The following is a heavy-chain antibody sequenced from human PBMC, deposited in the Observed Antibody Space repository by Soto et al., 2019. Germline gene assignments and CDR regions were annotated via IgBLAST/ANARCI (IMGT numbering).Heavy chain of an antibody. CDR3: AAEPLRGNDY. D-gene: IGHD4-17*01. V-gene: IGHV1-58*01. Sequence: VQGARKSSWLTFTSSPVRCRLQARGQRLEWIGWIVVGSGNTNYAQKFQERVTITRDMSTSTAYMELSSLRSEDTAVYYCAAEPLRGNDYWGQGTLVTVSS. CDR2: IVVGSGNT. CDR1: WLTFTSSP. J-gene: IGHJ4*02.